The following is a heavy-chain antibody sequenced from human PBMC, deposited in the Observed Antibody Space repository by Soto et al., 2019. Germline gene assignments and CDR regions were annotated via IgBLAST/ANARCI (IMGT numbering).Heavy chain of an antibody. Sequence: AGGSLRLSCVASGFTFSNYAMNWVRQAPGKGLEWVSIIGRSAETTYYADSLKGRFTISRDNSKNTLYLQMDSLRVDDTAVYYCAKDLDGSYRFDYWGQGTLVTVSS. CDR1: GFTFSNYA. J-gene: IGHJ4*02. CDR3: AKDLDGSYRFDY. V-gene: IGHV3-23*01. CDR2: IGRSAETT. D-gene: IGHD1-26*01.